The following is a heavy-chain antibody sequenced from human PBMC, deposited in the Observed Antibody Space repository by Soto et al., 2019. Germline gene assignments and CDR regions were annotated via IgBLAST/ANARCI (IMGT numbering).Heavy chain of an antibody. D-gene: IGHD2-21*02. Sequence: QLQLQESGPGLVKPSATLSRTCSVSGGSISSTGHYWVWIRQPPGKGREWIGNSYYAGSPYSNPSIKSRVTLSVDPSKNHSSLALTSVIAAATAVYYCARLMGVVTVDYWGPGALVNV. CDR1: GGSISSTGHY. J-gene: IGHJ4*02. CDR3: ARLMGVVTVDY. V-gene: IGHV4-39*02. CDR2: SYYAGSP.